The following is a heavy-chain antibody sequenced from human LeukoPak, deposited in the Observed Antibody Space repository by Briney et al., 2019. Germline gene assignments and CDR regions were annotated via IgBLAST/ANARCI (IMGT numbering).Heavy chain of an antibody. J-gene: IGHJ4*02. CDR3: ARHQYRSGSTYHFDY. D-gene: IGHD6-19*01. CDR1: GGSFSGYY. V-gene: IGHV4-34*01. Sequence: SETLSLTCAVYGGSFSGYYWSWIRQPPGEGLEWIGEINHSGSTNYNPSLKSRVTISVDTSKNQFSLKLSSVTAADTAVYYCARHQYRSGSTYHFDYWGQGTLVTVSS. CDR2: INHSGST.